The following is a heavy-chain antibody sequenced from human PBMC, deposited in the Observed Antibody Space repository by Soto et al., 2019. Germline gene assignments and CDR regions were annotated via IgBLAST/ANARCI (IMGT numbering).Heavy chain of an antibody. J-gene: IGHJ4*02. CDR2: ISYDGSNK. CDR1: GFTFSSYA. Sequence: QVQLVESGGGVVQPGRSLRLSCAASGFTFSSYAMHWVRQAPGKGLEWVAVISYDGSNKYYADSVKGRFTISRDNSKNTLYLQMNSLRAEDTAVYYCARDYGDYDPFGYWGQGTLVTVSS. V-gene: IGHV3-30-3*01. CDR3: ARDYGDYDPFGY. D-gene: IGHD4-17*01.